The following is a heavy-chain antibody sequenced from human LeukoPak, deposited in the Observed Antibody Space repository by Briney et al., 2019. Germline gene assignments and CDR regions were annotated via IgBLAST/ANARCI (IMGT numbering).Heavy chain of an antibody. D-gene: IGHD3-3*01. CDR3: ARYQYYDFWSGPDY. Sequence: GASVKVSCKASGYTFTSYDINWVRQATGQGLEWMGWMNPNSGNTGYAQKFQGRVTMTRNTSIGTAYMELSSLRSEDTAVYYCARYQYYDFWSGPDYWGQGPLVTVSS. J-gene: IGHJ4*02. CDR2: MNPNSGNT. V-gene: IGHV1-8*01. CDR1: GYTFTSYD.